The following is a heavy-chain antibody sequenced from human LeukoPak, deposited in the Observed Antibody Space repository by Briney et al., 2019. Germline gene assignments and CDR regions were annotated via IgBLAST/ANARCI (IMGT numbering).Heavy chain of an antibody. V-gene: IGHV3-30-3*01. J-gene: IGHJ6*02. Sequence: GGSLRLSCAASGFTFSSYAMHWVRQAPGKGLEWVAAISYDGSNKYYADSVKGRFTISRDNSKNTLYLQMNSLRAEDTAVYYCARGPVPAASPYYYYGMDVWGQGTTVTVSS. CDR2: ISYDGSNK. CDR1: GFTFSSYA. D-gene: IGHD2-2*01. CDR3: ARGPVPAASPYYYYGMDV.